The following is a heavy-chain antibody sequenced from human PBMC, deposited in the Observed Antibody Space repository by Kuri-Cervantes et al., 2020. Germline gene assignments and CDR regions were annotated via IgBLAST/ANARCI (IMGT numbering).Heavy chain of an antibody. Sequence: GESLKISCAASGFTFSSYAMHWVRQAPGKGLEWVAVISYDGSNKYYADSVKGRFTISRDNSKNTLYLQMNSLRAEDTAVYYCARDGGSSSWYSLDGGMDAWGQGTTVTVSS. CDR1: GFTFSSYA. CDR3: ARDGGSSSWYSLDGGMDA. CDR2: ISYDGSNK. V-gene: IGHV3-30-3*01. D-gene: IGHD6-13*01. J-gene: IGHJ6*02.